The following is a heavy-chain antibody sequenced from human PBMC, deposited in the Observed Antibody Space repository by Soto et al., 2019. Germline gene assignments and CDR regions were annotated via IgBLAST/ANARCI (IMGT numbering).Heavy chain of an antibody. D-gene: IGHD2-15*01. V-gene: IGHV3-11*06. J-gene: IGHJ4*02. CDR1: GFTFSDYY. CDR3: ASDSGGVGVVYFDY. CDR2: ISSSSSYT. Sequence: QVQLVESGGGLVKPGGSLRLSCAASGFTFSDYYMSWIRQAPGKGLEWVSYISSSSSYTNYADSVKGRFTISSDNPKNYLFLQMNSLGAEDRAGYYCASDSGGVGVVYFDYWGQGTLVTVPP.